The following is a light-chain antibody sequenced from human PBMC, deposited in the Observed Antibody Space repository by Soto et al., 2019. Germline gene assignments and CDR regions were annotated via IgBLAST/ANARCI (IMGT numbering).Light chain of an antibody. CDR1: SSDVSAYNY. V-gene: IGLV2-14*03. CDR3: SSFTRSNSYV. Sequence: QSALTQPASLSGSPGQSITISCTGTSSDVSAYNYVSWYQQHPGKVPKLMIYDVSDRPSGVSNRFSGSKSGNTASLTISGLQAEDESDYYCSSFTRSNSYVFGTGTKLTVL. J-gene: IGLJ1*01. CDR2: DVS.